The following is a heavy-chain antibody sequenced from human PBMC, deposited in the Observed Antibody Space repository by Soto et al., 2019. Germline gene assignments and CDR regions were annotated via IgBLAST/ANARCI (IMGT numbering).Heavy chain of an antibody. D-gene: IGHD2-2*01. J-gene: IGHJ6*02. CDR2: ISGSGGST. Sequence: EVQLLESGGGLVQPGGSLRLSCAASGFTFSSYAMSWVRQAPGKGLEWVSAISGSGGSTYYADSVKGRFTISRDNSKNTLYLQMNSLRAEDTAVYYCAKDQGVVPAASYGYYYYYGMDVWGQGTTVTVSS. V-gene: IGHV3-23*01. CDR3: AKDQGVVPAASYGYYYYYGMDV. CDR1: GFTFSSYA.